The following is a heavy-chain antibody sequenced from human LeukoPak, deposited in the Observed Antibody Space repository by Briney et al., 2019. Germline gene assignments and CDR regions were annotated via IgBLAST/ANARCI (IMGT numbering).Heavy chain of an antibody. CDR1: GFTFSNAW. CDR2: IKSKTDGGTT. CDR3: RGLGYCSGGSCYSRYFVY. V-gene: IGHV3-15*01. J-gene: IGHJ4*02. D-gene: IGHD2-15*01. Sequence: GGSLRLSCAASGFTFSNAWMSWVRQAPGKGLEWVGRIKSKTDGGTTDHAAPVKGRFTISRDDSKNTLYLQMNSLKTEDTAVYYCRGLGYCSGGSCYSRYFVYWGQGTLVTVSS.